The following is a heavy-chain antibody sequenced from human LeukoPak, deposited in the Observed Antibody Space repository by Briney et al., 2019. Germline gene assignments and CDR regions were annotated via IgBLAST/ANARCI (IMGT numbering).Heavy chain of an antibody. J-gene: IGHJ4*02. CDR1: GFTFSSYW. CDR3: ARDPFGGYDFLAF. V-gene: IGHV3-7*01. Sequence: GGSLRLSCAASGFTFSSYWMSWVRQAPGKGLEWVANIKQDGSEKYYVDSVKGRFTISRDNAKNTLYLQMNSLRAEDTAVYYCARDPFGGYDFLAFWGQGTLVTVSS. D-gene: IGHD5-12*01. CDR2: IKQDGSEK.